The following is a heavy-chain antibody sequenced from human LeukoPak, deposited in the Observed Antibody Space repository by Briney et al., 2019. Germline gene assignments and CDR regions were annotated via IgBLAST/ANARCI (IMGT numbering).Heavy chain of an antibody. D-gene: IGHD3-3*01. CDR1: GFTFSSYG. V-gene: IGHV3-30*18. J-gene: IGHJ4*02. CDR2: ISYDGSNK. Sequence: GGSLRLSCAASGFTFSSYGMHWVRQAPGKGLEWVAVISYDGSNKYYADSVKGRFTISRDNSKNTLYLQMNSLRAEDTAVYYRAKDSDFWSGYSDYWGQGTLVTVSS. CDR3: AKDSDFWSGYSDY.